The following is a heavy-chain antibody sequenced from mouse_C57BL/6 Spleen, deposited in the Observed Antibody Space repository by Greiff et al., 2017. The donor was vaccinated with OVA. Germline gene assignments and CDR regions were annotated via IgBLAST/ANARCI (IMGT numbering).Heavy chain of an antibody. J-gene: IGHJ4*01. CDR2: ISYDGSN. CDR3: ARDGLGAMDY. Sequence: EVKLMESGPGLVKPSQSLSLTCSVTGYSITSGYYWNWIRQFPGNKLEWMGYISYDGSNNYNPSLKNRISITRDTSKNQFFLKLNSVTTEDTATYYCARDGLGAMDYWGQGTSVTVSS. D-gene: IGHD3-3*01. CDR1: GYSITSGYY. V-gene: IGHV3-6*01.